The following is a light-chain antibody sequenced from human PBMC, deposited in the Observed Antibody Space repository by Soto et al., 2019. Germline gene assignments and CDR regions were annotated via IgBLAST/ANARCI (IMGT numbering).Light chain of an antibody. J-gene: IGKJ5*01. CDR3: QQRSSWPPTIT. Sequence: EIVLTQSPGTLSLSPGERATLSCRASQSVSSSYLAWYQQKPGQAPRLLIYDASSRPTDIPARFSGSGSGTDFTLTISSLEPEDFAVYYCQQRSSWPPTITFGQGTRLEI. CDR2: DAS. V-gene: IGKV3D-20*02. CDR1: QSVSSSY.